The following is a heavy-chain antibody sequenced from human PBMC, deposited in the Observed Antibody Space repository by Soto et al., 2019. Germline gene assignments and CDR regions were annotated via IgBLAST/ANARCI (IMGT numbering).Heavy chain of an antibody. Sequence: QVQLVQSGAEVKRPESSMKVSCKPSGGTFNNYAINWVRQAPGQGLEWMGAIIPISGTTKYAQKFQGRGTITADKSTSTVYMDLSSLRSEDTAVYYCARWGGLSCSGAVCFKKPFDYWGQGTLVTVSS. D-gene: IGHD2-8*02. J-gene: IGHJ4*02. CDR3: ARWGGLSCSGAVCFKKPFDY. CDR2: IIPISGTT. V-gene: IGHV1-69*06. CDR1: GGTFNNYA.